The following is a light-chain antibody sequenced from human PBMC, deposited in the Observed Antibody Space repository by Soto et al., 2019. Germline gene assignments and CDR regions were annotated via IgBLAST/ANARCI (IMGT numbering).Light chain of an antibody. V-gene: IGKV1-9*01. Sequence: DIQMTQSPYSLSASVGDSVTITCRASQNIRTYLNWYQQKPGRAPKLLIHSASALPSGVPSRFSATVSGTEFSLTITSLQPEDFATYYCQQLFDSPITFGQGTRLEIK. CDR1: QNIRTY. CDR3: QQLFDSPIT. J-gene: IGKJ5*01. CDR2: SAS.